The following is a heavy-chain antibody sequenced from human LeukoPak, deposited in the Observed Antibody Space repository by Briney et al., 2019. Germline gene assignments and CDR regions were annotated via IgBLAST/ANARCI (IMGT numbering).Heavy chain of an antibody. D-gene: IGHD3-22*01. J-gene: IGHJ4*02. CDR2: ICYSGST. CDR1: GYSISSGYY. CDR3: ARGSGYYGEDFEY. Sequence: SETLSLTRTVSGYSISSGYYWGWIRQPPGKGLEWIGNICYSGSTYYNPSLKSRVTISLDTSKNQFSLKLSSMTAADTAVYYCARGSGYYGEDFEYWGQGTLVTVSS. V-gene: IGHV4-38-2*02.